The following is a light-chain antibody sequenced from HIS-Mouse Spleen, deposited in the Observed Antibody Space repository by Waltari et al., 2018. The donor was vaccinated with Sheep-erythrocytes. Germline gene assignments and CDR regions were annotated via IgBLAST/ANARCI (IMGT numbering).Light chain of an antibody. V-gene: IGLV3-10*01. CDR3: YSTDSSGNHSNWV. CDR1: AFQKKY. Sequence: SYELTQPPSVSVSPRQKARITCPGDAFQKKYAYWYQQKSGQAPVLVIYEDSKRPSGIPERFSGSSSGTMATLTISGAQVEDEADYYCYSTDSSGNHSNWVFGGGTKLTVL. J-gene: IGLJ3*02. CDR2: EDS.